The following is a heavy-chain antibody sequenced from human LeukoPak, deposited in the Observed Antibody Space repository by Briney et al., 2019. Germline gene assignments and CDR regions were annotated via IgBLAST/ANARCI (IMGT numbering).Heavy chain of an antibody. CDR1: GFSLSSYG. J-gene: IGHJ6*02. D-gene: IGHD6-13*01. CDR3: AKDTPGSSWYPYYYGMDV. Sequence: GGSLRFSCSASGFSLSSYGMHWVRQAPGKGLVWMAVISYDGSNKYHADSVKGRFTISRDNSKNTLSLQMNSPRAEDTAVYYCAKDTPGSSWYPYYYGMDVWGQGTTVTLSS. CDR2: ISYDGSNK. V-gene: IGHV3-30*18.